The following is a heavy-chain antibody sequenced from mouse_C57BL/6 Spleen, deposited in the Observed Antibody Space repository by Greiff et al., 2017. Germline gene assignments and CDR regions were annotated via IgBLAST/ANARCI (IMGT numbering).Heavy chain of an antibody. V-gene: IGHV1-15*01. CDR2: IDPETGGT. D-gene: IGHD1-1*01. J-gene: IGHJ3*01. Sequence: VQLQQSGAELVRPGASVTLSCKASGYTFTDYEMHWVKQTPVHGLEWIGAIDPETGGTAYNQKFKGKAILTADKSSSTAYMELRSLTSEDSAVYYCTRDGNHATWFAYWGQGTLVTVSA. CDR3: TRDGNHATWFAY. CDR1: GYTFTDYE.